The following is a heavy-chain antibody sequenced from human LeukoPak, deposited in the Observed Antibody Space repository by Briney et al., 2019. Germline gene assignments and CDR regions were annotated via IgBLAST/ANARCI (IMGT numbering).Heavy chain of an antibody. V-gene: IGHV3-23*01. D-gene: IGHD4-11*01. CDR3: AKDVYSNYVGSDFDY. Sequence: GGYLRLSCAASGFTFSSYAMNWVRQAPGKGLEWVSTLSGSGYSTYYADSVKGRFTISRDNSRNTLYLQMNSLRAGDTAVYYCAKDVYSNYVGSDFDYWGQGTLVTVSS. CDR1: GFTFSSYA. CDR2: LSGSGYST. J-gene: IGHJ4*02.